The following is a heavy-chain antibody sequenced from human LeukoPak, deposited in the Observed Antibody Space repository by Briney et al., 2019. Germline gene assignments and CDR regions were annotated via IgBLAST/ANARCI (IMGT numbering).Heavy chain of an antibody. D-gene: IGHD5-18*01. V-gene: IGHV3-23*01. Sequence: GGSLRLSCAASGFTFSTFAMLWVRQPPGKGLEWVSSIFPSGGEIHYADSVRGRFTISRDNSKSILSLQMNSLRAEDTAIYYCATYRQVLLPFESWGQGTLVTVSS. J-gene: IGHJ4*02. CDR2: IFPSGGEI. CDR1: GFTFSTFA. CDR3: ATYRQVLLPFES.